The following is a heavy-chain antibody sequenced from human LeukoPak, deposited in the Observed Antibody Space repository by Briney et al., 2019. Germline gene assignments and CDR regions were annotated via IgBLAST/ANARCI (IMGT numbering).Heavy chain of an antibody. CDR3: ARVMGRYCSSTSCYVDY. D-gene: IGHD2-2*01. Sequence: GGSLRLSCAASGFTFSSYAMSWVRQAPGKGLEWVSAISGSGGSTYYADSVKGRFAISRDNSKNTLYLQMNSLRAEDTAVYYCARVMGRYCSSTSCYVDYWGQGTLVTVSS. CDR1: GFTFSSYA. V-gene: IGHV3-23*01. J-gene: IGHJ4*02. CDR2: ISGSGGST.